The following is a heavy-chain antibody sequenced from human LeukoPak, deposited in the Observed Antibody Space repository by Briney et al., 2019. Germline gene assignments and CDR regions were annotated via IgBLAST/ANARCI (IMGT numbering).Heavy chain of an antibody. J-gene: IGHJ6*02. V-gene: IGHV3-66*01. CDR2: IYSGGST. Sequence: GGSLRLSCVASGFTVSSNYMSWVRQAPGKGLEWVSVIYSGGSTYYADSVKGRFTISRDNSKNTLYLQMNSLRAEDTAVYYCARDPAGDPGYGMDVWGQGTTVTVSS. CDR1: GFTVSSNY. D-gene: IGHD4-17*01. CDR3: ARDPAGDPGYGMDV.